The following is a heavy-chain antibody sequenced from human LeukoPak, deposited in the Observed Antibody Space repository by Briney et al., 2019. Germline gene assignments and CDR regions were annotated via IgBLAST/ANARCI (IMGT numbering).Heavy chain of an antibody. Sequence: GGSLRLSCAASGFTFSSYWMHWVRQAPGKGLVWVSRINGDGSSTSYADSVKGRFTISRDNAKNTLYLQMNSLRAEDTAVYYCAREQANSYYDFWSGQNSLLDYWGQGTLVTVSS. CDR2: INGDGSST. J-gene: IGHJ4*02. V-gene: IGHV3-74*01. CDR3: AREQANSYYDFWSGQNSLLDY. CDR1: GFTFSSYW. D-gene: IGHD3-3*01.